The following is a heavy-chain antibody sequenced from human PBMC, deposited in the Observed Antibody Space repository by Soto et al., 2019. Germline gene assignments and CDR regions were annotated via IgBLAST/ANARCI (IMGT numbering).Heavy chain of an antibody. D-gene: IGHD3-22*01. CDR2: ISAYNGNT. V-gene: IGHV1-18*01. CDR1: GYTFATQG. J-gene: IGHJ4*02. Sequence: QVKLVQSGAEVKKPGASVKVSCKSSGYTFATQGISWVRQAPGQGLEWMGWISAYNGNTNYLKKVQERVTMTTDTSTSTAYLEVRRLTSDDTAVYYCVRAGGYYDSSGYADWGQGTLVTVSS. CDR3: VRAGGYYDSSGYAD.